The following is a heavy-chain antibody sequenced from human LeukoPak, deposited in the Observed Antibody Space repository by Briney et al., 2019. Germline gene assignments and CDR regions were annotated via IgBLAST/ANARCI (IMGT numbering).Heavy chain of an antibody. CDR2: ISAYNGNT. D-gene: IGHD3-9*01. CDR3: ARDNFDILTGYYLDY. J-gene: IGHJ4*02. Sequence: GASVKVSCKASGYTFTSYGISWLRQAPGQGLEWMEWISAYNGNTNYAQKLQGRVTMTTDTSTSTAYMELRSPRSDDTAVYYCARDNFDILTGYYLDYWGQGTLVTVSS. V-gene: IGHV1-18*01. CDR1: GYTFTSYG.